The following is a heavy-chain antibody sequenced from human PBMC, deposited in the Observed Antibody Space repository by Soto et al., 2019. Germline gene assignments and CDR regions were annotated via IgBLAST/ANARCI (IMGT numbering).Heavy chain of an antibody. Sequence: QVQLVESGGGVVQPGRSLRLSCAASGFTFSSYGMYWVRQAPGKGLEWVAVISYDGSNKYYADSVKGRFTISRYNSKTPRYLQMNSRRADDTAVYYCAKDSSRFQGGNGYDIWGQGTMVTVSS. CDR3: AKDSSRFQGGNGYDI. J-gene: IGHJ3*02. CDR1: GFTFSSYG. V-gene: IGHV3-30*18. CDR2: ISYDGSNK. D-gene: IGHD6-6*01.